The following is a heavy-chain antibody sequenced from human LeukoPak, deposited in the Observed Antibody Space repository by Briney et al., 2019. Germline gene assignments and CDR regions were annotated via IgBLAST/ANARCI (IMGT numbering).Heavy chain of an antibody. J-gene: IGHJ4*02. D-gene: IGHD3-22*01. V-gene: IGHV3-23*01. CDR1: GFTFSNYA. Sequence: AGGSLRLSCAASGFTFSNYAMSCVRQAPGKGLEWVSAISDSGGSTYYADSVKGRFTISRDNSKNTLYLQMNSLRAEDTAVYYCAKDLVVVGYYFDFWGRGALVTVSS. CDR2: ISDSGGST. CDR3: AKDLVVVGYYFDF.